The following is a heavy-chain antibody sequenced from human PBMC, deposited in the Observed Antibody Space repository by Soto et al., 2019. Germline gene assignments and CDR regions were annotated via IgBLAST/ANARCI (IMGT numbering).Heavy chain of an antibody. CDR2: IYYSGST. CDR1: GDSVITCSSY. V-gene: IGHV4-39*01. CDR3: ATLWFGEGNS. D-gene: IGHD3-10*01. J-gene: IGHJ4*02. Sequence: PSDPLSLTCTFSGDSVITCSSYRCWIHQPPGKGLEWIGSIYYSGSTYYNPSLKSRVTISVDTSKNQFSLKLSSVTAADTAVYYCATLWFGEGNSWGQGTLVTVSS.